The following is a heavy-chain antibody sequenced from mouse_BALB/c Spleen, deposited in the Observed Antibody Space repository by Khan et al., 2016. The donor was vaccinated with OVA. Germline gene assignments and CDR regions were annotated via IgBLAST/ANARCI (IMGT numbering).Heavy chain of an antibody. CDR3: ARAFYYGAWFAY. CDR2: IWAGGST. Sequence: QVQLKQSGPGLVAPSQTLSITCTVSGFSLSSYGVHWVRQPPGKGLEWLGVIWAGGSTNHNSALMSRLSISKDNSKSQVFLKMNSLQTDDTAMYYCARAFYYGAWFAYWGQGILVTVSA. CDR1: GFSLSSYG. V-gene: IGHV2-9*02. D-gene: IGHD1-1*01. J-gene: IGHJ3*01.